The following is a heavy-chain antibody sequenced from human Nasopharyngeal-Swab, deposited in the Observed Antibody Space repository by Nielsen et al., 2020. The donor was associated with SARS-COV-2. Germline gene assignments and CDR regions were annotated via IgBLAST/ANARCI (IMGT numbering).Heavy chain of an antibody. V-gene: IGHV3-48*01. CDR3: ARLHFYYMDF. CDR1: GFTFSSYS. J-gene: IGHJ6*03. CDR2: ISSSSSTI. Sequence: GESLKISCAASGFTFSSYSMNWVRQAPGKGLEWVSYISSSSSTIYYADSVKGRFTISRDNAKNSLYLQMNSLRAEDTGLYFCARLHFYYMDFWGKGTTVTVSS.